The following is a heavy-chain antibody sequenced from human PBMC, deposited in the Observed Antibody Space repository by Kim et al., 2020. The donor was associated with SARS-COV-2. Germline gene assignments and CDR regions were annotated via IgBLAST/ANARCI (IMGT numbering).Heavy chain of an antibody. D-gene: IGHD5-18*01. CDR3: ARHVDTARGWFDP. CDR2: IYYSGST. CDR1: GGSISSSSYY. Sequence: SETLSLTCTVSGGSISSSSYYWGWIRQPPGKGLEWIGSIYYSGSTYYNPSLKSRVTISVDTSKNQFSLKLSSVTAADTAVYYCARHVDTARGWFDPWGQGTLVTVSS. V-gene: IGHV4-39*01. J-gene: IGHJ5*02.